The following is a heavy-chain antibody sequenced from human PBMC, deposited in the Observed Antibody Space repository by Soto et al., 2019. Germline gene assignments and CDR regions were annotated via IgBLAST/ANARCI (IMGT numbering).Heavy chain of an antibody. CDR3: AREKFGAIFGVVTPSADGMDV. CDR1: GYSFTSYW. CDR2: IYPGDSDT. D-gene: IGHD3-3*01. J-gene: IGHJ6*02. Sequence: PGESLKISCKGSGYSFTSYWIGWVRQMPGKGLEWMGIIYPGDSDTRYSPSFQGQVTISADKSISTAYLQWSSLKASDTAMYYCAREKFGAIFGVVTPSADGMDVWGQGTTVTVSS. V-gene: IGHV5-51*01.